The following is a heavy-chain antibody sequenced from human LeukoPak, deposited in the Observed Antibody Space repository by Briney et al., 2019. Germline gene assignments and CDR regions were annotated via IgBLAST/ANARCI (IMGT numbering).Heavy chain of an antibody. CDR1: GYTFTSYG. CDR3: AREVMDTAMVTDY. D-gene: IGHD5-18*01. Sequence: ASVKVSCKASGYTFTSYGISWVRQAPGQGLEGVGWNSAYNGNTNYAQKLQGRVTMTTDTSTSTAYMELRSLRSDDTAVYCCAREVMDTAMVTDYWGQGTLVTVSS. CDR2: NSAYNGNT. J-gene: IGHJ4*02. V-gene: IGHV1-18*01.